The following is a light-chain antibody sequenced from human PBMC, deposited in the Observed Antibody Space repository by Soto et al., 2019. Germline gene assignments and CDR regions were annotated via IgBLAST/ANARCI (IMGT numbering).Light chain of an antibody. CDR2: YAS. V-gene: IGKV1-16*01. Sequence: DIQMTQSPSSLSASVGDRVTITCRASQGINKYLAWFQQKPGKATKLLIFYASTLENGVPARFSGSRSGPEFSLTISSLQPDDFATYYCQQHYSYWTFGQGTKVDIK. CDR1: QGINKY. J-gene: IGKJ1*01. CDR3: QQHYSYWT.